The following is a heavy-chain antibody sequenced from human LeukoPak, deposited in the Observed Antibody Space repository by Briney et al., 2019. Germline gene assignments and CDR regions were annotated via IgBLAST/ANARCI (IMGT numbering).Heavy chain of an antibody. CDR2: IYYSGST. V-gene: IGHV4-59*08. Sequence: PSETLSLTCTVSGGSISSYYWSWIRQPPGKGLEWIGYIYYSGSTNYNPSLKSRVTISVDTSKNQFSLKLSSVTAADTAVYYCARHEEEQWLVQVNAFDIWGQGTMVTVSS. CDR3: ARHEEEQWLVQVNAFDI. CDR1: GGSISSYY. J-gene: IGHJ3*02. D-gene: IGHD6-19*01.